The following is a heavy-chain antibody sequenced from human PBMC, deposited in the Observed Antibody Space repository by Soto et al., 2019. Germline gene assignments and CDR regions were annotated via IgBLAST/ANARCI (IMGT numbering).Heavy chain of an antibody. V-gene: IGHV4-59*01. J-gene: IGHJ5*02. D-gene: IGHD4-4*01. CDR1: GGSISSYY. CDR3: ARGNDYSNYCWFDP. Sequence: SETLSLTCTVSGGSISSYYWSWIRQPPGKGLEWIGYIYYSGSTNYNPSLKSRVTISVDTSKNQFSLKLSSVTAADTAVYYCARGNDYSNYCWFDPWGQGTLVTVSS. CDR2: IYYSGST.